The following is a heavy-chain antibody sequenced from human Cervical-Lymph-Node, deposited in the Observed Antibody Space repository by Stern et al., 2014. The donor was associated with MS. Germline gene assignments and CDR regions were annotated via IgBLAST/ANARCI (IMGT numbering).Heavy chain of an antibody. D-gene: IGHD1-26*01. CDR3: ARSGAQELIDY. CDR2: IIPIFDTT. V-gene: IGHV1-69*01. Sequence: QVQLVQSGAEVKKPGSSVKVSCKASGGTFNSYAISWVRQAPGQGLEWMGGIIPIFDTTNYTQKFQGRVTITADESTTTAYMELSSLRSEDTAVYFCARSGAQELIDYWGQGTLVTVSS. J-gene: IGHJ4*02. CDR1: GGTFNSYA.